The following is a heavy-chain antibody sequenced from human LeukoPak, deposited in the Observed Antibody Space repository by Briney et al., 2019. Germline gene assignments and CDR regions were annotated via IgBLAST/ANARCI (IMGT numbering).Heavy chain of an antibody. V-gene: IGHV1-46*01. CDR3: ARDEVGPGRAFDI. CDR2: INPSGGST. Sequence: GASVKVSCKASGYTFTIYYMHWVRQAPGQGLEWMGIINPSGGSTSYAQKFQGRVTMTRDTSTSTVYMELSSLRSEDTAVYYCARDEVGPGRAFDIWGQGTMVTVSS. CDR1: GYTFTIYY. J-gene: IGHJ3*02.